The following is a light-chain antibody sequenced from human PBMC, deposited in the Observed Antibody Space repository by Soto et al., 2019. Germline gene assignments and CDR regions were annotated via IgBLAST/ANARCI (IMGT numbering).Light chain of an antibody. CDR1: RSVSNY. CDR3: QLYGISPH. CDR2: GAS. V-gene: IGKV3-20*01. Sequence: EIVLTQSPATLSLSPGESATLSCRASRSVSNYLAWYQQKPGQAPRLLIYGASSRATGIPDRFSGSGSGTDFTLTISRLEPEDFAVYYCQLYGISPHFGQGTRLEIK. J-gene: IGKJ5*01.